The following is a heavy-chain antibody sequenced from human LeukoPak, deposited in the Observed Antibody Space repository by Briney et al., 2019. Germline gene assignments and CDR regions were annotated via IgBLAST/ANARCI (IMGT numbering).Heavy chain of an antibody. Sequence: SETLSLTCTVSGGSISSSSYYWGWIRQPPGKGLGWIGSIYYSGSTYYNPSLKSRVTISVDTSKNQFSLKLSSVTAADTAVYYCARLSLLWFGEPQDYWGQGTLVTVSS. V-gene: IGHV4-39*01. D-gene: IGHD3-10*01. CDR3: ARLSLLWFGEPQDY. CDR2: IYYSGST. CDR1: GGSISSSSYY. J-gene: IGHJ4*02.